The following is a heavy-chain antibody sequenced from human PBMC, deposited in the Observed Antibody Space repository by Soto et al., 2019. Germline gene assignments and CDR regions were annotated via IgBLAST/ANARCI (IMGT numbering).Heavy chain of an antibody. Sequence: SETLSLTCAVYGGSFSGYYWSWIRQPPGKGLEWIGEINHSGSTNYNPSLKSRVTISVDTSKNQFSLKLSSVTAADTAAYYRARTYYRGYCSSTSCSGRYNWFDPWGQGTLVTVSS. CDR1: GGSFSGYY. D-gene: IGHD2-2*01. V-gene: IGHV4-34*01. J-gene: IGHJ5*02. CDR3: ARTYYRGYCSSTSCSGRYNWFDP. CDR2: INHSGST.